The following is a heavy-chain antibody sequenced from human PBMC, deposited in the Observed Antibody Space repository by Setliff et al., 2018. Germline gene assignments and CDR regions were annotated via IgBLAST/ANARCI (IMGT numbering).Heavy chain of an antibody. CDR2: IRGSGDAT. CDR3: AKDPNGDYVGAFDS. CDR1: GFTFSSYA. Sequence: GGSLRLSCAASGFTFSSYAMTWVRQAPGKGLEWVSAIRGSGDATSYADSVKGRFTVSRDNSKSTFYLQMTSLRAEDTAVYYCAKDPNGDYVGAFDSWSQGVLVTVS. J-gene: IGHJ5*01. D-gene: IGHD4-17*01. V-gene: IGHV3-23*01.